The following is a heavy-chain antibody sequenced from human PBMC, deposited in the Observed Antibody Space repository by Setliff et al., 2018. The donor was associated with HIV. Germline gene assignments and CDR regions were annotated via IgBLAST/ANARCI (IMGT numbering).Heavy chain of an antibody. V-gene: IGHV4-31*03. CDR1: GGSISRSSYF. D-gene: IGHD2-21*01. Sequence: SETLSLTCTVSGGSISRSSYFWXXXRQRPGQGXEWVGYIYYNGKVSYSEKTYYSPSLKSRVTISVDTSKNQFSLKLSAVTAAXTAVYYCVRGSAYYAENTDYXXXSAGFDPWGPGTLVTVSS. CDR2: IYYNGKVSYSEKT. J-gene: IGHJ5*02. CDR3: VRGSAYYAENTDYXXXSAGFDP.